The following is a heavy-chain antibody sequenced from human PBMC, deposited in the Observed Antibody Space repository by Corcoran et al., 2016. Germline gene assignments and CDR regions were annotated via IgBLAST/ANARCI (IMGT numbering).Heavy chain of an antibody. CDR3: AAVGSYYDFWSGYDY. CDR2: IVVGSGNT. Sequence: QMQLVQSGPEVKKPGTSVKVSCMSSGFTFTSSAVQWVRQARGQRLEWIGWIVVGSGNTNYAQKFQERVTITRDMSTSTAYMELSSRRSEDTAVYYCAAVGSYYDFWSGYDYWGQGTLVTVSS. D-gene: IGHD3-3*01. J-gene: IGHJ4*02. V-gene: IGHV1-58*01. CDR1: GFTFTSSA.